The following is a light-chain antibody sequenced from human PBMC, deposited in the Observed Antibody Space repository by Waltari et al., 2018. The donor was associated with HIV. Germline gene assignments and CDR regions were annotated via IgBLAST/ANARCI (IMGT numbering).Light chain of an antibody. CDR1: TSNIGGNF. Sequence: QSVLTQPPSVSRTPGQRATISCSGSTSNIGGNFVYWYQQLPETAPKLLIYRDNQRPSGVPDRFSGSKSGTSASLAINGLRSEDEADYYCAAWDDTLSGQGVFGGGTKLTVL. V-gene: IGLV1-47*01. J-gene: IGLJ2*01. CDR2: RDN. CDR3: AAWDDTLSGQGV.